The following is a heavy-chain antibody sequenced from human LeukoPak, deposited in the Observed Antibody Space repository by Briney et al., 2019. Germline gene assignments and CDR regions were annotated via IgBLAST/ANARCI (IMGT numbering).Heavy chain of an antibody. J-gene: IGHJ6*03. D-gene: IGHD1-14*01. CDR2: IYYSGST. CDR3: ARNRGDYYYYYMDV. Sequence: PSETLSLTCAVSGGSISSGGYSWSWIRQPPGKGLEWIGYIYYSGSTYYNPSLKSRVTISVDTSKNQFSLKLSSVTAADTAVYYCARNRGDYYYYYMDVWGKGTTVTISS. CDR1: GGSISSGGYS. V-gene: IGHV4-30-4*07.